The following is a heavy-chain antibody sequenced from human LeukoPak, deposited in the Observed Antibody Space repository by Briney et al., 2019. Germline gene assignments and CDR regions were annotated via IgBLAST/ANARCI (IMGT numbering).Heavy chain of an antibody. CDR2: ISGSGGST. V-gene: IGHV3-23*01. CDR3: AKDGYYDFWRGYYHYYYYYMDV. J-gene: IGHJ6*03. CDR1: GFTFSSYE. D-gene: IGHD3-3*01. Sequence: GGSLRLSCAASGFTFSSYEMNWVRQAPGKGLEWVSAISGSGGSTYYADSVKGRFTISRDNSKNTLYLQMNSLRAEDTAVYYCAKDGYYDFWRGYYHYYYYYMDVWGKGTTVTVSS.